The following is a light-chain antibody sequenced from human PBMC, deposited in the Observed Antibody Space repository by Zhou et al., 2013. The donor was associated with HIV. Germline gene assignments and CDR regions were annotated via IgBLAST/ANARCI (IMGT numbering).Light chain of an antibody. CDR3: QQYGRSPA. CDR1: ESVSDSY. CDR2: GTS. J-gene: IGKJ4*01. V-gene: IGKV3-20*01. Sequence: EIVLTQSPGTLSLSPGERATLSCRASESVSDSYLVWYQQKPGQAPRLLIYGTSRRATGIPDRFSGSGSGTDFTLTISRLEAEDFEVYYCQQYGRSPAFGGGTKVEIK.